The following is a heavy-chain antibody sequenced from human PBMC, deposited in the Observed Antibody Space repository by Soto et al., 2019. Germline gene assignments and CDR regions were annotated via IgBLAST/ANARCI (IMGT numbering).Heavy chain of an antibody. Sequence: ASVKVSCKASGYTFTSYDINWVRQATGQGLGWMGWMNPNSGNTGYAQKFQGRVTMTRNTSISTAYMELNSLRAEDTAVYYCARAYGGNPALFDPWGQGTLVTVSS. CDR2: MNPNSGNT. CDR3: ARAYGGNPALFDP. J-gene: IGHJ5*02. CDR1: GYTFTSYD. D-gene: IGHD4-17*01. V-gene: IGHV1-8*01.